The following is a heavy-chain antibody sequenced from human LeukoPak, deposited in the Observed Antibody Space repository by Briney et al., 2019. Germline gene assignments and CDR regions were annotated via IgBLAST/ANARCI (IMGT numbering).Heavy chain of an antibody. Sequence: GGSLRLSCAASGFTFSSYGMHWVRQAPGKGLEWVAVIWYDGSNKYYADSVKGRFTISRDNSKNTLYLQMNSLRAEDTAVYYCARDYYDSSGYYGEPPDYWGQGTLVTVSS. CDR1: GFTFSSYG. CDR3: ARDYYDSSGYYGEPPDY. CDR2: IWYDGSNK. V-gene: IGHV3-33*01. J-gene: IGHJ4*02. D-gene: IGHD3-22*01.